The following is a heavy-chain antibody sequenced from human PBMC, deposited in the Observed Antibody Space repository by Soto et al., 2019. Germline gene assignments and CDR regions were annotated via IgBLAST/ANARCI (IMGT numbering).Heavy chain of an antibody. CDR1: GYSFTTYW. D-gene: IGHD6-19*01. CDR2: IYPTDSDT. J-gene: IGHJ4*02. V-gene: IGHV5-51*01. CDR3: ARTVREQWLADY. Sequence: PGESLKISCKGSGYSFTTYWTGWVRQMPGKGLEWMGIIYPTDSDTRYSPSFQGQVTISADKSISTAYLQWSSLKASDTAMYYCARTVREQWLADYWGRGTLVTVSS.